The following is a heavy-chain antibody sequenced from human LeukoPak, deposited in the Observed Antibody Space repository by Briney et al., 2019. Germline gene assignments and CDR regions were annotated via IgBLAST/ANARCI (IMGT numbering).Heavy chain of an antibody. Sequence: GGSLRLSCAVSGFTFSSWWMTWVRQAPGKGLEWVANIKQDGSEKNYVDSVKGRFTISRDNAKNSLDLQMNRLRAEDTAVYYCARLSSFGAFDIWGQGTMVTVSS. V-gene: IGHV3-7*01. CDR2: IKQDGSEK. CDR1: GFTFSSWW. CDR3: ARLSSFGAFDI. J-gene: IGHJ3*02. D-gene: IGHD3-10*01.